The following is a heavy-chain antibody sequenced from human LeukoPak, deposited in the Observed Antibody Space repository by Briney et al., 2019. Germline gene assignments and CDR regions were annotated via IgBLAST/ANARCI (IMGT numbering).Heavy chain of an antibody. CDR1: GDSVSSSAV. CDR2: TYYRSKWYN. CDR3: ARGWLQSGFDY. V-gene: IGHV6-1*01. J-gene: IGHJ4*02. Sequence: SQTLSLTCAISGDSVSSSAVWNWIRQSPSRGLEWLGRTYYRSKWYNEYAISVKSRITINPDTSKNLFSLQLNFVTPEDTAVYYCARGWLQSGFDYWGQGTLVTVSS. D-gene: IGHD5-24*01.